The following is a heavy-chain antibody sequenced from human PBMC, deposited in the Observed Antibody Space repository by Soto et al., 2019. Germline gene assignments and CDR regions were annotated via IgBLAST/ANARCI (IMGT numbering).Heavy chain of an antibody. J-gene: IGHJ4*02. CDR3: ARHDRDFYD. CDR2: IYYSGST. V-gene: IGHV4-59*08. CDR1: GGSISSYY. D-gene: IGHD3-22*01. Sequence: SETLSLTCTVSGGSISSYYWSWTRQPPGKGLEWIGYIYYSGSTNYNPSLKSRVTISVDTSKNQFSLKLSSVTAADTAVYYCARHDRDFYDWGQGTLVTVSS.